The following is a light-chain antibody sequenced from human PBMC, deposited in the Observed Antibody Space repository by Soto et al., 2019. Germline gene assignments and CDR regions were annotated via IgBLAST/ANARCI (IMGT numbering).Light chain of an antibody. CDR1: QTISSW. V-gene: IGKV1-5*01. CDR3: QQYYTFWT. CDR2: DVS. Sequence: DIQMTQSPSTLSASVGDRGTISFRASQTISSWLAWYQQKPGKAPKLLNYDVSTLESGVPSRFSGSGSGTEFTLTISSLQPDYFATYYCQQYYTFWTFGQGTNVDI. J-gene: IGKJ1*01.